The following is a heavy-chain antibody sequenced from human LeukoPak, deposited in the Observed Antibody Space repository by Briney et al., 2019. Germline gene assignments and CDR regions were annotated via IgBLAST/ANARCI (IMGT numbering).Heavy chain of an antibody. V-gene: IGHV3-23*01. CDR3: ANRDLVGAIGADY. CDR2: ISATGDST. CDR1: GFTFSSYA. D-gene: IGHD1-26*01. J-gene: IGHJ4*02. Sequence: PGGSLRLSCAASGFTFSSYAMSWVRQAPGKGLEWVSAISATGDSTYYADSVKGRFTISRDNSNNTLCLQMNSLRAEDTAVYYCANRDLVGAIGADYWGQGTLVTVSS.